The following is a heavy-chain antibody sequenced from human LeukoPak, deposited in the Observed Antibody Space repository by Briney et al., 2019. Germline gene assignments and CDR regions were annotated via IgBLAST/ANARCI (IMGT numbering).Heavy chain of an antibody. CDR2: INPNSGGT. V-gene: IGHV1-2*02. CDR3: ASMSPGRYFDWLFPYYYYYMDV. D-gene: IGHD3-9*01. Sequence: ASVKVSCKASGYTFTGYYMHWVRQAPGQGREWMGWINPNSGGTNYAQKFQGRVTMTRDTSISTAYMELSRLRSDDTAVYYCASMSPGRYFDWLFPYYYYYMDVWGKGTTVTVSS. J-gene: IGHJ6*03. CDR1: GYTFTGYY.